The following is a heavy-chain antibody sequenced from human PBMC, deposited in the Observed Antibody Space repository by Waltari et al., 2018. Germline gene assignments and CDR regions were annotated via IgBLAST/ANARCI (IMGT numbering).Heavy chain of an antibody. D-gene: IGHD1-1*01. CDR3: ARGRAGRGTTGTTGGFDY. J-gene: IGHJ4*02. CDR1: GYSISSGYY. V-gene: IGHV4-38-2*01. CDR2: IYHSGST. Sequence: QVQLQESGPGLVKPLETLSLTCAVSGYSISSGYYWGWIRQPPGKGLEWIGSIYHSGSTYYNPSLKSRVTISVDTSKNQFSLKLSSVTAADAAVYYCARGRAGRGTTGTTGGFDYWGQGTLVTVSS.